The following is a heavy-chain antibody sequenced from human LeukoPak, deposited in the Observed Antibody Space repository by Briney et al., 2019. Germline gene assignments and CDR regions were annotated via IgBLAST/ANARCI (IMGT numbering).Heavy chain of an antibody. CDR3: ARDAPGIAVAGLGSYFDY. V-gene: IGHV3-21*01. Sequence: GSLRLSCAASGFTFSSYGMNWVRQAPGKGLEWVSSISSSSSYIYYADSVKGRFTISRDNAKNSLYLQMNSLRAEDTAVYYCARDAPGIAVAGLGSYFDYWGQGTLVTVSS. CDR1: GFTFSSYG. CDR2: ISSSSSYI. J-gene: IGHJ4*02. D-gene: IGHD6-19*01.